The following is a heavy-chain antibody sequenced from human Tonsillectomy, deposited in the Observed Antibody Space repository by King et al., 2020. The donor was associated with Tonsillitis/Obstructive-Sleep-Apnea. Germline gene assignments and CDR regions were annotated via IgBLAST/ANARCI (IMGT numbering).Heavy chain of an antibody. J-gene: IGHJ6*03. CDR1: GGSISSGGYY. Sequence: LQLQESGPGLVKPSQTLSLTCTVSGGSISSGGYYWSWIRQHPGKGLEWIGYIHYSGSTYYNLSLKSLVTISVDTSKNQLSLKLSSVTAADTAVYYCARVSVVNYYYHMDVWGKGTTVTVSS. CDR2: IHYSGST. CDR3: ARVSVVNYYYHMDV. D-gene: IGHD2-15*01. V-gene: IGHV4-31*01.